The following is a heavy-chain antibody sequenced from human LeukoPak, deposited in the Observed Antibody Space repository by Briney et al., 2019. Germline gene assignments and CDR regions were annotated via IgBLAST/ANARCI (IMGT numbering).Heavy chain of an antibody. CDR2: IYTSGST. D-gene: IGHD6-13*01. Sequence: SQTLSLTCTVSGGSISSGSYYWSWIRQPAGKGLEWIGRIYTSGSTNYNPSLKSRVTISVDTSKNQFSLKLSSVTAADTAVYYCARVRGAAYFDYWGPGTLVTASS. V-gene: IGHV4-61*02. J-gene: IGHJ4*02. CDR3: ARVRGAAYFDY. CDR1: GGSISSGSYY.